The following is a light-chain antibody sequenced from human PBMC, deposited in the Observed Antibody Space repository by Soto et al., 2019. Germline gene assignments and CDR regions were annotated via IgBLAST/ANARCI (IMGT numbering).Light chain of an antibody. CDR1: QSVSSNY. J-gene: IGKJ1*01. CDR2: GAS. V-gene: IGKV3-20*01. CDR3: QQYGGSPRT. Sequence: EIVLTQSPGTLSLSPGERATLSCRASQSVSSNYLAWYQQKSGQAPRLLIYGASSRATCIPDRFSGSGSGTGFTLTISRLEPEDFAVYYCQQYGGSPRTFGQGTKVEIK.